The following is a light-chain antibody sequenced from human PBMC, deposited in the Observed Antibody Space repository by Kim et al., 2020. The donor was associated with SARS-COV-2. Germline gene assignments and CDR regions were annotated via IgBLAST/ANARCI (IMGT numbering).Light chain of an antibody. Sequence: DIQMTQSPPSLSASVGDRVTFTCQASQDINNYLNWYQQKPGKAPKLLIYDASNLETGVPSRFSGSGSGTDFTFTISSLQTEDMATYYCQHYDNLLYTFGQGTKLEI. CDR1: QDINNY. CDR3: QHYDNLLYT. CDR2: DAS. V-gene: IGKV1-33*01. J-gene: IGKJ2*01.